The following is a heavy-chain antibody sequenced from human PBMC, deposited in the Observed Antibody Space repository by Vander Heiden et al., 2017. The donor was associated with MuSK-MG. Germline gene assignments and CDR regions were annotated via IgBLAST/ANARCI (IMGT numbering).Heavy chain of an antibody. V-gene: IGHV3-23*04. Sequence: EVQRVAPGGGLVRAGGPLRLVCAASGFPFSSYAMSWVRQAPGKGLEWVSAISDSGDNTYYADSVKGRFTISRDNSKNTVDLQVNSLRVEDTAVYYCAKDPSSGWNPDYWGQGTLVTVSS. CDR3: AKDPSSGWNPDY. CDR1: GFPFSSYA. CDR2: ISDSGDNT. J-gene: IGHJ4*02. D-gene: IGHD6-19*01.